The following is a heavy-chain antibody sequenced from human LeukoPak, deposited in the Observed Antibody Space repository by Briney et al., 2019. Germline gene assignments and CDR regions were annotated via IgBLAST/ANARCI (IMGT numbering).Heavy chain of an antibody. Sequence: PGRSLRLSCAASGFTFSSYGMHWVRQAPGKGLEWVAFIRYDGSNKYYADSVKGRFTISRDNSKNTLFLQMNSLRAEDTAVYHCAKDLVAINEDYYMDVWGEGTTVTVSS. J-gene: IGHJ6*03. D-gene: IGHD3-22*01. CDR2: IRYDGSNK. CDR3: AKDLVAINEDYYMDV. CDR1: GFTFSSYG. V-gene: IGHV3-30*02.